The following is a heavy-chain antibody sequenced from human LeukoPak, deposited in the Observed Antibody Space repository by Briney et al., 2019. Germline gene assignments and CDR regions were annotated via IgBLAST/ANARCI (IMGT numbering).Heavy chain of an antibody. J-gene: IGHJ3*02. D-gene: IGHD3-22*01. Sequence: SETLSLTCTVSSGTISSSSYFWGWIRQPPGKGLEWIGEINHSGSTNYNPSLKSRVTISVDTSKNQFSLKLSSVAAADTAVYYCARAPTGDSSGYYGQNAFDIWGQGTMVTVSS. CDR1: SGTISSSSYF. CDR3: ARAPTGDSSGYYGQNAFDI. CDR2: INHSGST. V-gene: IGHV4-39*07.